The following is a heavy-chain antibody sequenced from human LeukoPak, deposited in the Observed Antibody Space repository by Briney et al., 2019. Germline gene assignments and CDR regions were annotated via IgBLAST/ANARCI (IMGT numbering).Heavy chain of an antibody. J-gene: IGHJ4*02. CDR2: ISYSGNA. V-gene: IGHV4-39*07. CDR3: AGLGVMVLVYQFES. Sequence: PSEALSLTCAVSGGSVSSSKYLWGWIRQPPGKELEWIGSISYSGNADYNPSLRSRVTLSVDTSKDQFSLKLTSVTAADSAVYYCAGLGVMVLVYQFESWGQGTPVTVSS. D-gene: IGHD2-8*01. CDR1: GGSVSSSKYL.